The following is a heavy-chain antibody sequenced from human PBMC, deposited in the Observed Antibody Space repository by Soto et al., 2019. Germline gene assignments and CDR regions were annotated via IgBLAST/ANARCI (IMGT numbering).Heavy chain of an antibody. Sequence: PGGSLRLSCAASGFTFSSYEMNWVRQAPGKGLEWVSYISSGGSTIYYADSVKGRFTISRDNAKNSLYLQMNSLRAEDTAVYYCAGRLSYSSGPSFDYWGQGTLVTVSS. CDR2: ISSGGSTI. CDR3: AGRLSYSSGPSFDY. D-gene: IGHD6-19*01. J-gene: IGHJ4*02. CDR1: GFTFSSYE. V-gene: IGHV3-48*03.